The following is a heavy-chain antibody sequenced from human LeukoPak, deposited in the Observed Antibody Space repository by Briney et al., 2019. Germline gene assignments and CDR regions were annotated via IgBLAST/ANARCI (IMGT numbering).Heavy chain of an antibody. CDR3: ARETRYDFWSGYSQGRSYYFDY. CDR1: GLTVSSNY. D-gene: IGHD3-3*01. J-gene: IGHJ4*02. Sequence: GSLRLSCAASGLTVSSNYMNWVRQAPGKGLEWVSVIYSGGSTYYADSVKGRFTISRDNSKNTLYLQMNSLRAEDTAVYFCARETRYDFWSGYSQGRSYYFDYWGQGTLVTVSS. V-gene: IGHV3-53*01. CDR2: IYSGGST.